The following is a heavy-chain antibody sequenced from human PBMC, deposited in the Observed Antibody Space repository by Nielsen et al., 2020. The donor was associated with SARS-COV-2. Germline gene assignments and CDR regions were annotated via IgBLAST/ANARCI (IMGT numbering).Heavy chain of an antibody. CDR2: FDPEDGGI. Sequence: ASVKVSCKVSGNTLSGLSMHWVRQAPEKGLEWMGGFDPEDGGITYAQKFQGRVTMTEDTSTDTAYMELSSLRSEDTAVYYCASLPYDNSGLDFDSWGQGTLVAVSS. CDR1: GNTLSGLS. V-gene: IGHV1-24*01. D-gene: IGHD3-22*01. J-gene: IGHJ4*02. CDR3: ASLPYDNSGLDFDS.